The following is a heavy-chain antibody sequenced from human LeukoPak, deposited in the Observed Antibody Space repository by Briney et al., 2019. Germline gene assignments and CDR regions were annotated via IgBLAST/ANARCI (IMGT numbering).Heavy chain of an antibody. CDR2: INPNSGGT. CDR1: GYTFTGYY. J-gene: IGHJ5*02. V-gene: IGHV1-2*02. Sequence: ASVKVSCKASGYTFTGYYMHWVRQAPGQGLEWMGWINPNSGGTNYAQKFQGRVTMTRNTSISTAYMELSSLRSEDTAVYYCARGGAYYYDLSWFDPWGQGTLVTVSS. D-gene: IGHD3-22*01. CDR3: ARGGAYYYDLSWFDP.